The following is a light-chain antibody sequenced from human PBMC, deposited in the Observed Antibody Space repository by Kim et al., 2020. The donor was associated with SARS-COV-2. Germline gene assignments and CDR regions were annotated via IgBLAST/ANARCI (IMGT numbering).Light chain of an antibody. Sequence: SPGERGTLSCRASQSVSRSYLAWYQQKLGQAPRLLIYGASTRATGIPDRFTGSGSGTDFTLTISRLEPEDFAVYYCQQYDILPRTFGQGTKVDIK. CDR3: QQYDILPRT. V-gene: IGKV3-20*01. CDR1: QSVSRSY. CDR2: GAS. J-gene: IGKJ1*01.